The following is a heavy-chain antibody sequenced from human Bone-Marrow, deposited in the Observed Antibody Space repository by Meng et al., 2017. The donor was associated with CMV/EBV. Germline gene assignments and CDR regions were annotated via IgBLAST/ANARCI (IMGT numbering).Heavy chain of an antibody. CDR1: GFTFSSYA. J-gene: IGHJ4*02. Sequence: GESLKISCAASGFTFSSYAMHWVRQAPGKGLEWVAVISYDGSNKYYADSVKGRFTISRDNSKNTLYLQMNSLRAEDTAVYYCARGEAFWSGHYTGIGSGGWGQGTPVTVAS. V-gene: IGHV3-30*04. CDR2: ISYDGSNK. CDR3: ARGEAFWSGHYTGIGSGG. D-gene: IGHD3-3*01.